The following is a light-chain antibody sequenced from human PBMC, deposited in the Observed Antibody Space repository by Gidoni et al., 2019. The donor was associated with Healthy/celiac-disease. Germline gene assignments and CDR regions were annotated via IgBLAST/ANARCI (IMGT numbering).Light chain of an antibody. CDR3: QQYGSSPRIT. CDR1: QSVSSSY. V-gene: IGKV3-20*01. CDR2: GAS. J-gene: IGKJ5*01. Sequence: ELVFTQSPGTLSLSPGDRATLSCRASQSVSSSYLAWYQQKPGQAPRLLISGASSRATGIPDRFSGSGSGTDFTLTISRLEPEDFAVYYCQQYGSSPRITFGQGTRLEIK.